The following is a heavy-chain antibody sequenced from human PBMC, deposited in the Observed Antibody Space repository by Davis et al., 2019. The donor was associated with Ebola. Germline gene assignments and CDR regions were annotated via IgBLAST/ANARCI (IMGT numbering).Heavy chain of an antibody. CDR3: ARDHPPRLITFGGIIDY. CDR2: ISGSGGST. V-gene: IGHV3-23*01. CDR1: GFSFGDYA. J-gene: IGHJ4*02. Sequence: PGGSLRLSCKTTGFSFGDYAMSWVRQAPGKGLEWVSAISGSGGSTYYADSVKGRFTISRDNSKNTLYLQMNSLRAEDTAVYYCARDHPPRLITFGGIIDYWGQGTLVTVSS. D-gene: IGHD3-16*01.